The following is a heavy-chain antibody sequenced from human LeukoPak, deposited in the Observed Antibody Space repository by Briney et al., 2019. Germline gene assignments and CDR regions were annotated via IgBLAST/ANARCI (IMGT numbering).Heavy chain of an antibody. J-gene: IGHJ4*02. CDR1: GFTFSSYS. V-gene: IGHV3-23*01. CDR2: ISGSGDTT. Sequence: GGSLRLSCTASGFTFSSYSMSWVRQGPGTGLEWVSAISGSGDTTFYADSVKGRFTISRDNSKKTLYLQVNSLRAEDTAIYYCVKRVDYSEKYYFDSWGRGTLVTVSS. CDR3: VKRVDYSEKYYFDS. D-gene: IGHD4-11*01.